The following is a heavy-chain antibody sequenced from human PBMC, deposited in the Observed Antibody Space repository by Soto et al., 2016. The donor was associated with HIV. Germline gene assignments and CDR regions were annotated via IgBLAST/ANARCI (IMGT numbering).Heavy chain of an antibody. CDR3: ARDRGYYYGSGSSKAVYYYGMDV. Sequence: EVQLVESGGGVVRPGGSLRLSCAASGSTFDDYGMSWVRQAPGKGLEWVSGINWNGGSTGYVDSVKGRFTIFRDNAKNSLYLQMNSLRVKDTALYYCARDRGYYYGSGSSKAVYYYGMDVWGQGTTVTVSS. J-gene: IGHJ6*02. CDR1: GSTFDDYG. V-gene: IGHV3-20*04. D-gene: IGHD3-10*01. CDR2: INWNGGST.